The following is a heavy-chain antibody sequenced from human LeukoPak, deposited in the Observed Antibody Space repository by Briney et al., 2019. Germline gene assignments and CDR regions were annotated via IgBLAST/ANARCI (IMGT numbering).Heavy chain of an antibody. J-gene: IGHJ4*02. V-gene: IGHV4-39*07. CDR1: GGSISSSSYY. D-gene: IGHD3-22*01. CDR2: IYYSGST. Sequence: SETLSLTCTVSGGSISSSSYYWGWIRQPPGKGLEWTGSIYYSGSTYYNPSLESRLTISVDTSKNQFSLKLSSVTAADTAVYYCARGKSWYYYDSSGSYYFDYWGQGTLVTVSS. CDR3: ARGKSWYYYDSSGSYYFDY.